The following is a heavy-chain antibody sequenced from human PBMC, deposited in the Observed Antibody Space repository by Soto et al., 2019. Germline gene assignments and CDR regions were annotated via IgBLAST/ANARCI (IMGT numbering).Heavy chain of an antibody. V-gene: IGHV1-46*01. CDR1: GYTFTSYY. J-gene: IGHJ6*02. D-gene: IGHD3-16*01. Sequence: GASVKVSCKASGYTFTSYYMHWVRQAPGQGLEWMGIINPSGGSTSYAQKFQGRVTMTRDTSTSTVYMELSSLRSEDTAVYYCARDRLFGPHSQSYYYYYYGMDVWGQGTTVTVSS. CDR3: ARDRLFGPHSQSYYYYYYGMDV. CDR2: INPSGGST.